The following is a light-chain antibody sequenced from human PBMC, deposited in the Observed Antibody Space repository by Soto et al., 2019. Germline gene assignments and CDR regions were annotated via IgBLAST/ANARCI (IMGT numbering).Light chain of an antibody. V-gene: IGLV1-44*01. CDR1: SSNIGDNP. CDR2: IND. Sequence: QSVLTQPPSASGTPGQRITISCSGSSSNIGDNPVNWYQQLPGAAPKLLIYINDQRPSGVPDRFSCSKSGTSASLAISGLQPEDEADYYCAAWDDSLNALFGTGTKVTVL. CDR3: AAWDDSLNAL. J-gene: IGLJ1*01.